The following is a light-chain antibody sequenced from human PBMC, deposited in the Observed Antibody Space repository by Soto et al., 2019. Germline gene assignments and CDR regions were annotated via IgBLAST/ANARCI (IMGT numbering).Light chain of an antibody. CDR1: QSISSY. CDR2: AAS. J-gene: IGKJ1*01. V-gene: IGKV1-39*01. CDR3: QQSYRTLFT. Sequence: DIQMTQSPSSLSASVGDRVTTTCRASQSISSYLNWYQQKPGKAPKLLIYAASSLQSGVPSRFSGSGSGTDFTLNISSMQPADFATYYCQQSYRTLFTFGQGTKVEIK.